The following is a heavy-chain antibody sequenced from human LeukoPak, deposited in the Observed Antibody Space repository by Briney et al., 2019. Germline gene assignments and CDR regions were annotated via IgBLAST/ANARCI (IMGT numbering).Heavy chain of an antibody. CDR2: INGGGDIM. CDR1: GFSLRAYD. CDR3: AMRDRGYGLDI. Sequence: GGSLRLSCAASGFSLRAYDLIWVRQAPGKGLDWVSIINGGGDIMMYEDSVKGRFTISRDNSKNTFYLQMNSLRVEDTAAYYCAMRDRGYGLDIWGQGTMVTVSS. D-gene: IGHD3-10*01. V-gene: IGHV3-23*01. J-gene: IGHJ3*02.